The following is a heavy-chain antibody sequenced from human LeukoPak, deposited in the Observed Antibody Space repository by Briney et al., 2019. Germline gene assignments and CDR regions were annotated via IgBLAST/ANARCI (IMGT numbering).Heavy chain of an antibody. CDR3: ASWNSSGWYVDY. Sequence: PSETLSLTCTVSGGSISSGGYYWSWIRQHPGKGLEWIGYIYYSGSTYYNPSLKSRVTISVDTSKNQFSLKLSSVTAADTAVYYCASWNSSGWYVDYWGQGTLVTVSS. V-gene: IGHV4-31*03. CDR1: GGSISSGGYY. CDR2: IYYSGST. J-gene: IGHJ4*02. D-gene: IGHD6-19*01.